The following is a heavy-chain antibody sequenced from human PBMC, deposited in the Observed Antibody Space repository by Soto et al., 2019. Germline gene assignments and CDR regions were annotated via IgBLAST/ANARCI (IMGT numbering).Heavy chain of an antibody. CDR3: AGLGRYFDWLPYGMDV. Sequence: GASVKVSCKASGYTFTGYYMHWVRQAPGQGLEWMGWINPNSGGTNYAQKFQGRVTMTRDTSISTAYMELSRLRSDDTAVYYCAGLGRYFDWLPYGMDVWGQGTTVTVSS. V-gene: IGHV1-2*02. CDR2: INPNSGGT. J-gene: IGHJ6*02. D-gene: IGHD3-9*01. CDR1: GYTFTGYY.